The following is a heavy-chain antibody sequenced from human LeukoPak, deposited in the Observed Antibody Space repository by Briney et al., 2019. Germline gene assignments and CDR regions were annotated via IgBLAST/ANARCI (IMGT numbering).Heavy chain of an antibody. Sequence: PGGSLRLSCAASGITVSSSFMSWVRQVPGKGLEWVSIIYAAGATYTADSVTGRFTISRDTSKNMLNLEMNSLRAEETAVYYCAKDQKPGATYSGFDYWGQGTLVTVSS. CDR1: GITVSSSF. D-gene: IGHD1-26*01. J-gene: IGHJ4*02. CDR2: IYAAGAT. V-gene: IGHV3-66*01. CDR3: AKDQKPGATYSGFDY.